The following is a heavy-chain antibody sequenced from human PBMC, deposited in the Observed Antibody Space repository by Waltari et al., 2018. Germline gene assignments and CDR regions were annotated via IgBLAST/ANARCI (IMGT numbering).Heavy chain of an antibody. D-gene: IGHD1-26*01. CDR3: ARLEWELPDCDY. CDR2: VNPNSCGT. CDR1: GYTFPGYY. J-gene: IGHJ4*02. V-gene: IGHV1-2*02. Sequence: QVQLVQSGAEGKKPGASVKVSCKASGYTFPGYYMHWVRQAPGQGLGWMGCVNPNSCGTNYEQKFQGRVTMTRETSIRTAYMELSRLRSDDTAVYYCARLEWELPDCDYWCQGTLVTVSS.